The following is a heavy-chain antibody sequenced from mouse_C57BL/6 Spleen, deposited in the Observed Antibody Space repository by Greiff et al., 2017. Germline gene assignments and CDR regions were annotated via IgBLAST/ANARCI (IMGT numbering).Heavy chain of an antibody. J-gene: IGHJ2*01. D-gene: IGHD2-2*01. CDR3: ARNYVYDFDY. V-gene: IGHV1-82*01. CDR2: IYPGDGDT. Sequence: VKVVESGPELVKPGASVKISCKASGYAFSSSWMNWVKQRPGKGLEWIGRIYPGDGDTNYNGKFKGKATLTADKSSSTAYMQLSSLTSEDSAVYFCARNYVYDFDYWGQGTTLTVSS. CDR1: GYAFSSSW.